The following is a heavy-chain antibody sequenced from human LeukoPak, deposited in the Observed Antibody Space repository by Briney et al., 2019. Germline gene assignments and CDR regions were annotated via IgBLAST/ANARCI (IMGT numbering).Heavy chain of an antibody. V-gene: IGHV3-21*01. J-gene: IGHJ4*02. D-gene: IGHD1-1*01. CDR2: ISSSSSYI. Sequence: PGGSLRLSRAASGFTFSSYSMNWVRQAPGKGLEWVSSISSSSSYIYYADSVKGRFTISRDNAKNSLYLQMNSLRAEDTAVYYCARGGHDTEEFDYWGQGTLVTVSS. CDR3: ARGGHDTEEFDY. CDR1: GFTFSSYS.